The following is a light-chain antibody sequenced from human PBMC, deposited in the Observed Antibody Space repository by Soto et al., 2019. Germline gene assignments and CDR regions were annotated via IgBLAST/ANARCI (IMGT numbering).Light chain of an antibody. V-gene: IGLV2-8*01. Sequence: QSALTQPPSASGSPGQSVTISCTGTSSDVGGYNFVSWYQHHPGKAPKLIIYEVTKRPSGVPDRFSGSKSGNTASLTVSGLQADDEADYYCSSYGGSNNFVFGAGTKVTVL. J-gene: IGLJ1*01. CDR2: EVT. CDR1: SSDVGGYNF. CDR3: SSYGGSNNFV.